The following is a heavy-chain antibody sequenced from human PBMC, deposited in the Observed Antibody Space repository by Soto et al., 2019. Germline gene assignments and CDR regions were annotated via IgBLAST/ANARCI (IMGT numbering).Heavy chain of an antibody. CDR1: GYTFTGYY. Sequence: ASVKVSCKASGYTFTGYYMHWVRQAPGQGLEWMGWINPNSGGTNYAQKFQGRVTMTRXTXXSXXXMXLXXRRXDDTAVYYCATMEYRSSRGRYYYGMDVWG. D-gene: IGHD6-6*01. CDR3: ATMEYRSSRGRYYYGMDV. CDR2: INPNSGGT. J-gene: IGHJ6*02. V-gene: IGHV1-2*02.